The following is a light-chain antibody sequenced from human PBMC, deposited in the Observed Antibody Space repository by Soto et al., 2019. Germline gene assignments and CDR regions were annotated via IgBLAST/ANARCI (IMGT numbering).Light chain of an antibody. J-gene: IGKJ1*01. V-gene: IGKV3-20*01. CDR1: QSVSSSY. Sequence: IFLPPSQATLFLSSGESATLSCRASQSVSSSYLAWYQQKPGQAPRLLIYGASSRATGIPDRFSGSGSGTDFTLTISRLEPEDFAVYYCQQYGSSPWTFGQGTKVDIK. CDR2: GAS. CDR3: QQYGSSPWT.